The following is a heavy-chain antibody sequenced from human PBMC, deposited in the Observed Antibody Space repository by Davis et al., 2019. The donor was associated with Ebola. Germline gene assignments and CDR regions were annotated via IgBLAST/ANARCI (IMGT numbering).Heavy chain of an antibody. J-gene: IGHJ5*02. CDR3: ARERAGTRFDP. CDR1: GYSFSSFG. CDR2: MNPNSGNT. V-gene: IGHV1-8*02. D-gene: IGHD1-14*01. Sequence: ASVKVSCKTSGYSFSSFGVTWVRQAPGQGLEWMGWMNPNSGNTYYAQKFQGRVTMTRNTSTNTAYMELSGLTSEDTAVYYCARERAGTRFDPWGQGTLVTVSS.